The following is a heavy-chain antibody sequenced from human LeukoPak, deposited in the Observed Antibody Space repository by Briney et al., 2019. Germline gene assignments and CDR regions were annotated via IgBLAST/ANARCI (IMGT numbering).Heavy chain of an antibody. J-gene: IGHJ4*02. CDR3: ARGALTDNPDYFDY. V-gene: IGHV1-18*01. Sequence: ASVKVSCKTSGYTFTNYHVTWVRQAPGQGLEWVGWIYPNNGNTKSAQNFQGRVTMTTDTSTSTAYMQLGSLRFDDTAVYYCARGALTDNPDYFDYWGRGTLVTVSS. CDR1: GYTFTNYH. CDR2: IYPNNGNT. D-gene: IGHD1-14*01.